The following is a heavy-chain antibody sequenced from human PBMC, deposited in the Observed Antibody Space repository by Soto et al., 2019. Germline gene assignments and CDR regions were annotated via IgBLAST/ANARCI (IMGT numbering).Heavy chain of an antibody. J-gene: IGHJ4*02. CDR3: TCAGGRRYFDY. Sequence: EVQLLESGGGLVQPGGSLRLSCAASGFTFTTSAMRWVRQAPGKGLEWVSAVSGGGTTIYYADSVKGRFTFSRDNSQNTMYLQMNSLKAEDTAVYYCTCAGGRRYFDYWGQGTLVTVSS. D-gene: IGHD3-16*01. CDR1: GFTFTTSA. V-gene: IGHV3-23*01. CDR2: VSGGGTTI.